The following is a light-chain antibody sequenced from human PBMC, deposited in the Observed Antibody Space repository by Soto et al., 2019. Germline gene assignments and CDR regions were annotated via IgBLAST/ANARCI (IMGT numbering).Light chain of an antibody. V-gene: IGLV1-40*01. J-gene: IGLJ3*02. CDR2: ADN. Sequence: QLVLTQPPSVSGAPGQRVAISCTGSSSNIGAGYDVHWYQQFPGTAPKLLIYADNNRPSGVPDRFSGSKSGTSASLAITGLQADDEADYYCQSYDSGHWVFGGGTQLTVL. CDR1: SSNIGAGYD. CDR3: QSYDSGHWV.